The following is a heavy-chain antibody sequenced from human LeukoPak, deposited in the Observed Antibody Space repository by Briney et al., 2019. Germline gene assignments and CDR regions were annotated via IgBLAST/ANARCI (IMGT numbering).Heavy chain of an antibody. V-gene: IGHV3-66*02. CDR1: GFTVSGNY. CDR3: AGRRVLDASFDY. Sequence: PGRSLRLSCAASGFTVSGNYMSWVRQAPGKGLEWVSVIYSSDNTYYIDSVKGRFTISRDNSKNTLYLQMNSLRAEDTAVYYCAGRRVLDASFDYWGQGTLVTVSS. J-gene: IGHJ4*02. CDR2: IYSSDNT. D-gene: IGHD3-16*01.